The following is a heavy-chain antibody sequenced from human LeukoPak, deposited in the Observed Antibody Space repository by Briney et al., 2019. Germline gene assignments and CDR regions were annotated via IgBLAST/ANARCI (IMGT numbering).Heavy chain of an antibody. CDR3: ARGALLWFGELLLLPPHFDY. CDR2: IIPIFGTA. Sequence: GSSVKVSCKASGGTFSSYAISWVRQAPGQGLEWMGGIIPIFGTANYAQKFQGRVTITADESTSTAYMELSRLRSDDTAVYYCARGALLWFGELLLLPPHFDYWGQGTLVTVSS. J-gene: IGHJ4*02. CDR1: GGTFSSYA. D-gene: IGHD3-10*01. V-gene: IGHV1-69*01.